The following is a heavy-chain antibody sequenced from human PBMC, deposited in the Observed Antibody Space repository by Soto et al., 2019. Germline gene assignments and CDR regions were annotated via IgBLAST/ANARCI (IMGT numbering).Heavy chain of an antibody. Sequence: PSETLSLTCTVSGGSISSGGYYWSWIRQHPGKGLEWIGYIYYSGSTYYNPSLKSRVTISVDTSKNQFSLKLSSVTAADTAVYYCARMTMVRGVIVGYYYGMDVWGQGTTVTVSS. V-gene: IGHV4-31*03. D-gene: IGHD3-10*01. CDR2: IYYSGST. CDR3: ARMTMVRGVIVGYYYGMDV. J-gene: IGHJ6*02. CDR1: GGSISSGGYY.